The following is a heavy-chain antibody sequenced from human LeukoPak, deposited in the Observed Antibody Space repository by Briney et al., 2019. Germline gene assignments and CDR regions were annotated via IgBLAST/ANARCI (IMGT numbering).Heavy chain of an antibody. CDR3: ARDGYSSGWPFRTSHDDAFDS. J-gene: IGHJ3*02. D-gene: IGHD6-19*01. CDR2: ISSSGSTI. V-gene: IGHV3-11*01. CDR1: GLTFSDYY. Sequence: PGGSLRLSCAASGLTFSDYYRSWIRQAPGKGLEWVSYISSSGSTIYYADSVKGRFTISRDNAKNSLYLQMNSLIAEDTAVYYCARDGYSSGWPFRTSHDDAFDSWGQGTMVTVSS.